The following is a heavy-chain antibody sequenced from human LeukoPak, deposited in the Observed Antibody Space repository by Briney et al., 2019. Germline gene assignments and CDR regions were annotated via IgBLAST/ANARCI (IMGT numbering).Heavy chain of an antibody. V-gene: IGHV3-53*01. CDR1: GFTVSSNY. J-gene: IGHJ4*02. CDR3: ARAYYDSSGYHDY. Sequence: PGGSLRLSCAASGFTVSSNYMSWVRQAPGKGLEWVSVIYSGGSTYYADSVKGRFTISRDNSKNTLYLQMNSLRAEDTAVYYCARAYYDSSGYHDYWGLGTLVTVSS. CDR2: IYSGGST. D-gene: IGHD3-22*01.